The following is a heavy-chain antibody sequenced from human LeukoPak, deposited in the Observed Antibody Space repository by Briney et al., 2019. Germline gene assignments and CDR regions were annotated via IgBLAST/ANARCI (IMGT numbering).Heavy chain of an antibody. CDR1: GYTFTSYG. D-gene: IGHD2-15*01. CDR2: ISAYHGNT. Sequence: ASVKVSCKASGYTFTSYGISWVRQAPGEGLEWMGWISAYHGNTNYAQKLQGRVTMTTDTSTSTAYMELRSLRSDDTAVYYCARGSLGYCSGGSCSNFDYWGQGTLVTVSS. V-gene: IGHV1-18*01. CDR3: ARGSLGYCSGGSCSNFDY. J-gene: IGHJ4*02.